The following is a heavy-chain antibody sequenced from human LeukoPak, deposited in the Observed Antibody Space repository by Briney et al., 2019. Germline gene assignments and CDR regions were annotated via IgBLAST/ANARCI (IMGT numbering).Heavy chain of an antibody. CDR3: ASPIVGATSYYYYGMDV. Sequence: ASVKVSCKASGYTFTGYYMHWVRQAPGQGLVWMGWLNPNSGGTNYAQKFQGRVTMTRDTSISTAYMELSRLRSDDTAVYYCASPIVGATSYYYYGMDVWGQGTTVTVSS. CDR1: GYTFTGYY. V-gene: IGHV1-2*02. D-gene: IGHD1-26*01. CDR2: LNPNSGGT. J-gene: IGHJ6*02.